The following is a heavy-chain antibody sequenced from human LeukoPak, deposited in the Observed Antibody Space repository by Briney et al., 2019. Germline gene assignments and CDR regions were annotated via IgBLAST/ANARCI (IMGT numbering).Heavy chain of an antibody. CDR1: GFTFSDSA. J-gene: IGHJ4*02. V-gene: IGHV3-43*02. CDR2: ISADGDST. Sequence: GGSLRLSCEASGFTFSDSAMSWVRQASGKGLEWVSLISADGDSTFYADSVRGRFSISRDNSKNSLYLQMNSLRTEDTAMYYCAKESGKFDYWGQGTLVAVSS. CDR3: AKESGKFDY.